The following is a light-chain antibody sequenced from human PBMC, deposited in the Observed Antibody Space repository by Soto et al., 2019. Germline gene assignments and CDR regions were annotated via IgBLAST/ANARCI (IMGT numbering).Light chain of an antibody. Sequence: EIVLTQSPGTLSLSPGERATLSCRASQRVSSGYLAWYQQKPGQAPRLLIYGASNRATDIPDRFSGRGSGTDFTLTISSLQSEDFAVYYCQQYSKWPITFGQGTRLENK. CDR2: GAS. J-gene: IGKJ5*01. CDR3: QQYSKWPIT. V-gene: IGKV3-20*01. CDR1: QRVSSGY.